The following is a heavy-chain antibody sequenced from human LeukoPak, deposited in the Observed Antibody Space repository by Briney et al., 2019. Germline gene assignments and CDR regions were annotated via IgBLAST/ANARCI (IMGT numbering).Heavy chain of an antibody. CDR3: ARPYDSSGYFDY. D-gene: IGHD3-22*01. CDR2: ISAYNGNT. V-gene: IGHV1-18*01. Sequence: ASVKVSCKASGGTFSNHAVSWVRQAPGQGLEWMGWISAYNGNTNYAQKLQGRVTMTTDTSTSTAYMELRSLRSDDTAVYYCARPYDSSGYFDYWGQGTLVTVSS. J-gene: IGHJ4*02. CDR1: GGTFSNHA.